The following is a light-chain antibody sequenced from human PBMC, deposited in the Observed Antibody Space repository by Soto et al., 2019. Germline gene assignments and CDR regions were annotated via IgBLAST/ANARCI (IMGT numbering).Light chain of an antibody. CDR3: SSYTSSSTRV. CDR1: SSDVGGYNY. CDR2: DVS. Sequence: QSALTQPASVSGSPGQSITISCTGTSSDVGGYNYVSWYQQHPDKAPKLMIYDVSNRTSGVSNRLSGSKSGNTASLTISGVQGGVEAYYYCSSYTSSSTRVFGTGTKLTVL. V-gene: IGLV2-14*03. J-gene: IGLJ1*01.